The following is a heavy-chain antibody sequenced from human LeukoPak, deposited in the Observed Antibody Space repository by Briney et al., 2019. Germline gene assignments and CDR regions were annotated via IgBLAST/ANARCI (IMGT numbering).Heavy chain of an antibody. V-gene: IGHV1-69*05. CDR3: ARSVDIAYYYYMDV. CDR1: GGTFSSYA. Sequence: SVKVSCNASGGTFSSYAISWVRQPPGQGLEWMGGIIPIFGTANYAQKFQGRVTITTDESTSTAYMELSSLRSEDTAVYYCARSVDIAYYYYMDVWGKGTTVTVSS. D-gene: IGHD5-12*01. CDR2: IIPIFGTA. J-gene: IGHJ6*03.